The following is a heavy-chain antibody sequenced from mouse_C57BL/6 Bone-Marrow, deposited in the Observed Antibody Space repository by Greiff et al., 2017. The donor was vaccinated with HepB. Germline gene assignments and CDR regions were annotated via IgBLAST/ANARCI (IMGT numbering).Heavy chain of an antibody. CDR3: ANYPRYAMDY. CDR2: IYPGDGDT. CDR1: GYAFSSSW. J-gene: IGHJ4*01. Sequence: QVQLKQSGPELVKPGASVKISCKASGYAFSSSWMNWVKQRPGKGLEWIGRIYPGDGDTNYNGKFKGKATLTADKSSSTAYMQLSSLTSEDSAVYFCANYPRYAMDYWGQGTSVTVSS. D-gene: IGHD5-5*01. V-gene: IGHV1-82*01.